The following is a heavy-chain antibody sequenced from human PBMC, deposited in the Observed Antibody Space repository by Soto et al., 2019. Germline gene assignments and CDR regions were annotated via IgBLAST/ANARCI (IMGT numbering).Heavy chain of an antibody. CDR1: GVTFSSYG. D-gene: IGHD3-10*01. CDR3: AKDLVLIWFGELSDVFDI. J-gene: IGHJ3*02. Sequence: QVQLVESGGGVVQPGRSLRLSRVVSGVTFSSYGMHWVRQAPGKGLEWVAVISYDGSNKYYADSVKGRFTISRDNSKNTLYLQMNSLRAEDTAVYYCAKDLVLIWFGELSDVFDIWGQGTMVTVSS. V-gene: IGHV3-30*18. CDR2: ISYDGSNK.